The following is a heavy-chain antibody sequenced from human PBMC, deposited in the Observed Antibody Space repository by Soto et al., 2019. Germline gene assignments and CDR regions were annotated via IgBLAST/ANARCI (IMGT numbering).Heavy chain of an antibody. D-gene: IGHD3-16*01. Sequence: EVQLVESGGGLMQPGGSLRLSCAASGFTVSSNYMNWVRQAPGKGLEWVSIIYRDGSTYYADSVKGRFTISRDYSKNTLYLQMNNLRAEDTAVYYCARDQPNLGPYSDGMDVWGQGTTVTVSS. CDR3: ARDQPNLGPYSDGMDV. J-gene: IGHJ6*02. CDR1: GFTVSSNY. V-gene: IGHV3-53*01. CDR2: IYRDGST.